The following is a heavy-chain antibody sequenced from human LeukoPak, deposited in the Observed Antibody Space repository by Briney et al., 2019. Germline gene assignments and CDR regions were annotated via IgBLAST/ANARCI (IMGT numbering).Heavy chain of an antibody. D-gene: IGHD6-13*01. V-gene: IGHV3-30*18. CDR3: AKDLGYLRNWFDP. J-gene: IGHJ5*02. Sequence: GGSLRLSCAASGFTFSSYGMHWVRQAPGKGLEWVAVISYDGSNKYYADSVKGRFTISRDNSKNTLYLQMNSRRAEDTAVYYCAKDLGYLRNWFDPWGQGTLVTVSS. CDR2: ISYDGSNK. CDR1: GFTFSSYG.